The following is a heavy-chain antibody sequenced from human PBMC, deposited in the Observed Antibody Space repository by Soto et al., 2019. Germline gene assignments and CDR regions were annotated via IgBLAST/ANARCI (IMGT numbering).Heavy chain of an antibody. CDR2: INHSGST. V-gene: IGHV4-34*01. CDR1: GGSFSGYY. CDR3: ARVLGCATYYSWFXP. Sequence: PSETLSLTCAVYGGSFSGYYWSWIRQPPGKGLEWIGEINHSGSTNYNPSLKSRVTISVDTSKNQFSLKLSSVTAADTAVYYCARVLGCATYYSWFXPWGQGTLVTVSS. J-gene: IGHJ5*02. D-gene: IGHD2-15*01.